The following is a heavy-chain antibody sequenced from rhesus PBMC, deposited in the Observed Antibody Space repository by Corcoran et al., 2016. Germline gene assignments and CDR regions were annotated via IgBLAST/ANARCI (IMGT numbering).Heavy chain of an antibody. CDR3: ARSYWGDYFDY. Sequence: QVQLQESGPGLVKPSETLSLTCAVSGGSISDDYYWSWIRQPPGKGLEWIGYIYGSGGGTNYKPSLKNRVTISLDTSQSQFALRLGSVAGAATAVYYCARSYWGDYFDYWGQGVLVTVSS. J-gene: IGHJ4*01. CDR1: GGSISDDYY. CDR2: IYGSGGGT. V-gene: IGHV4-106*01. D-gene: IGHD3-34*01.